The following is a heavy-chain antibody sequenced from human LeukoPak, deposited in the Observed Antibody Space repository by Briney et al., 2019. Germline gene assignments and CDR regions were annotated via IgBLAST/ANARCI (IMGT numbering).Heavy chain of an antibody. D-gene: IGHD3-22*01. J-gene: IGHJ4*02. CDR1: GISLSSYW. V-gene: IGHV3-7*03. Sequence: PGGSLRLSCAASGISLSSYWMSWVRQAPGKGLEWVANIKQDGSEKYYVDSVKGRFTISRDNAKNSLYLQMNSLRAEDTALYYCAKDIAQYYYDSSGYTNWGQGTLVTVSS. CDR3: AKDIAQYYYDSSGYTN. CDR2: IKQDGSEK.